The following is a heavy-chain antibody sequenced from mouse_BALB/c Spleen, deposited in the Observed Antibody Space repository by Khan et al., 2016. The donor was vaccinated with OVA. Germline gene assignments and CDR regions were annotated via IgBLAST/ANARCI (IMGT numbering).Heavy chain of an antibody. D-gene: IGHD1-1*01. J-gene: IGHJ1*01. V-gene: IGHV3-6*02. CDR1: GYSITSGYR. CDR2: ISYDGSN. CDR3: ARGGAVVPYWYFDV. Sequence: EVQLQESGPGLVKPSQSLSLTCSVTGYSITSGYRWNWIRQFPGNKLEWMGCISYDGSNDYNPSLKNRISITRDTSKNQFFLRLNSVTTEATGTYYCARGGAVVPYWYFDVWGAGTTVTVSS.